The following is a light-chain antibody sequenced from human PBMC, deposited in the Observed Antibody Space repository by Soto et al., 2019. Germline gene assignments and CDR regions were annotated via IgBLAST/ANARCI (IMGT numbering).Light chain of an antibody. Sequence: QSVLTQPPSVSGAPGQRVTISCTGGSPNIGAGYEVHWYQHLPGKAPKLLIYGNTNRPSGVPDRFSGSKSGASASLAITGLQAEDEADYYCQSYDTSLSASYVFGGGTKVTVL. V-gene: IGLV1-40*01. CDR3: QSYDTSLSASYV. CDR1: SPNIGAGYE. CDR2: GNT. J-gene: IGLJ1*01.